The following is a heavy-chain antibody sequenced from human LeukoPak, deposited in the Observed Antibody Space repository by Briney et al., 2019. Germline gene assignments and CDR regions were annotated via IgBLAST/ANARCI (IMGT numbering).Heavy chain of an antibody. CDR2: ISGSGGST. Sequence: GGSLRLSCAASGFTFSSYAMSWVRQAPGKGLEWVSAISGSGGSTYYAESVKGRFTISRDNSKTTLYLQMNSLKAEDTAVCYCAKVTWLRFPFDYWGQGALVTVSS. V-gene: IGHV3-23*01. D-gene: IGHD5-12*01. J-gene: IGHJ4*02. CDR3: AKVTWLRFPFDY. CDR1: GFTFSSYA.